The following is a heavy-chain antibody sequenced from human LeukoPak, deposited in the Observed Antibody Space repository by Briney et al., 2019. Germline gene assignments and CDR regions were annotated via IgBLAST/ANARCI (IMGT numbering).Heavy chain of an antibody. V-gene: IGHV1-2*06. J-gene: IGHJ6*02. CDR2: INPNSGGT. CDR3: ARDLFGVVIPSYGMDV. Sequence: ASVKVSFTASGYTFTGYYMHWVRQAPGQGLEWMGRINPNSGGTNYAQKFQGRVTMTRDTSISTAYMELSRLRSDDTAVYYCARDLFGVVIPSYGMDVWGQGTTVTVSS. D-gene: IGHD3-3*01. CDR1: GYTFTGYY.